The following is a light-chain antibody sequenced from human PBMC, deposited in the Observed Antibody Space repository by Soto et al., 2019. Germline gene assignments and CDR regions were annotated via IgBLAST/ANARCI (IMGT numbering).Light chain of an antibody. V-gene: IGLV2-14*01. CDR2: EVS. J-gene: IGLJ1*01. CDR1: SSDVGDYNY. Sequence: QSALTQPASVSGSPGQSITISCTGTSSDVGDYNYVSWYQHHPGKAPKLIIYEVSNWPSGVSHRFSGSKSGNTASLTISGLRAEDEADYYCSSYTSSVTLVFGTGTKLTVL. CDR3: SSYTSSVTLV.